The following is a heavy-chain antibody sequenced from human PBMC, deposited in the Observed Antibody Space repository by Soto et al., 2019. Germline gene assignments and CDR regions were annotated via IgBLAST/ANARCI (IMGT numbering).Heavy chain of an antibody. D-gene: IGHD4-17*01. J-gene: IGHJ4*02. Sequence: QVQLQESGPGLVKPSQTLSLTCTVSGGSISSGAYYWTWIRQHPGKGLEWIGHIYYIGTTYYSPSLKSRLTISVDTSMIQFTLNLWSVTAAETAVYYCSRAALGWHAGDYEEYIYYFDVWSQGTLVAVSA. CDR3: SRAALGWHAGDYEEYIYYFDV. CDR1: GGSISSGAYY. V-gene: IGHV4-31*03. CDR2: IYYIGTT.